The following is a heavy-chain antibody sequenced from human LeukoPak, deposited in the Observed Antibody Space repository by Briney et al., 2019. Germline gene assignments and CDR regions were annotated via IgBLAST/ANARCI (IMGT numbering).Heavy chain of an antibody. CDR2: FHTRGST. D-gene: IGHD6-19*01. CDR1: GGSFSGYY. CDR3: ASTNLHKYSSGPGDYYYYYMDV. J-gene: IGHJ6*03. V-gene: IGHV4-59*10. Sequence: SETLSLTCAVYGGSFSGYYWSWIRQPAGKGLEWIGRFHTRGSTNYNPSLKSRVIISVDTSKNQFSLKLNSVTAADTAVYYCASTNLHKYSSGPGDYYYYYMDVWGKGTTVTVSS.